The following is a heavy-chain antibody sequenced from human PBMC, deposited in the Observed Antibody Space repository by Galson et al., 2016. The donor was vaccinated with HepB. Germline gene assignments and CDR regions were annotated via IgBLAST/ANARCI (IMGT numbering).Heavy chain of an antibody. CDR3: ARDQWASGMDV. Sequence: SLRLSCAVSGFTFSTYAMHWVRQSPGMGLEWVAVISHDGSNKFYADSVKGRFTISRDSSKNTLFLQMNSLRAEDTAIFYCARDQWASGMDVWGQGTTVTVS. J-gene: IGHJ6*02. CDR1: GFTFSTYA. D-gene: IGHD1-26*01. V-gene: IGHV3-30-3*01. CDR2: ISHDGSNK.